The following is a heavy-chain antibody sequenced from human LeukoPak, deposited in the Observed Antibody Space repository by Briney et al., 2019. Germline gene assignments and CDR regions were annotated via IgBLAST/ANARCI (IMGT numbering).Heavy chain of an antibody. CDR2: IYPNSGGT. V-gene: IGHV1-2*02. J-gene: IGHJ4*02. CDR3: AVGLDIAMPGKVPTG. Sequence: GASVKVSCKASAYTFTGYYMHWVRQAPGQGLEWMGWIYPNSGGTNYAQKCQGRVTMTRDTSISTAYMDLARLRSDDTAVYYCAVGLDIAMPGKVPTGWGQGTLVTVSS. D-gene: IGHD6-19*01. CDR1: AYTFTGYY.